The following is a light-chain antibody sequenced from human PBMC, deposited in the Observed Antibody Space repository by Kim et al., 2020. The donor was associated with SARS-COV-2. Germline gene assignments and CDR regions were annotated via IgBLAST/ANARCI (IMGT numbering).Light chain of an antibody. V-gene: IGLV2-14*03. J-gene: IGLJ1*01. CDR3: SSYTGSSALFA. CDR1: SSDVGAYDY. CDR2: DVS. Sequence: QSALTQPAYVSGSPGQSITISCTGTSSDVGAYDYVSWFQQHPGKAPQLVIYDVSYRPSGVSSRFSGSKSGNTASLTISGLQAEDEADYYCSSYTGSSALFAFGTGTKVTVL.